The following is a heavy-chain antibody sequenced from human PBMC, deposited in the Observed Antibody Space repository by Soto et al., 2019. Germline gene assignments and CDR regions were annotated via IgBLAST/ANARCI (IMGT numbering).Heavy chain of an antibody. CDR2: ISYDGSNK. Sequence: PGGSLRLSCAASGFTFSSYGMHWVRQAPGKGLEWVAVISYDGSNKYYADSVKGRFTISRDNSKNTLYLQMNSLRAEDTAVYYCAKDLELVVPAATLFDYWGQGTLVTVSS. J-gene: IGHJ4*02. CDR1: GFTFSSYG. CDR3: AKDLELVVPAATLFDY. V-gene: IGHV3-30*18. D-gene: IGHD2-2*01.